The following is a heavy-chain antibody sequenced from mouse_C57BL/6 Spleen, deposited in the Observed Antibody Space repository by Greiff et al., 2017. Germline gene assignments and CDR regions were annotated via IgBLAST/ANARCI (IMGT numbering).Heavy chain of an antibody. V-gene: IGHV1-82*01. CDR2: IYPGDGDT. D-gene: IGHD4-1*01. Sequence: QVQLQQSGPELVKPGASVKISCKASGYAFSSYWMNWVKQRPGKGLEWIGRIYPGDGDTNYNGKFKGKATLTADKSSSTAYMPLSSLTSEDSAVYFCARSWDEDYFDCWGQGTTLTVSS. J-gene: IGHJ2*01. CDR1: GYAFSSYW. CDR3: ARSWDEDYFDC.